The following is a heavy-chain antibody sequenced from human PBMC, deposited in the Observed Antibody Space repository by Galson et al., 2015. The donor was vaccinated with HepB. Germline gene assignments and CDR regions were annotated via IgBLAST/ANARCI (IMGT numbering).Heavy chain of an antibody. V-gene: IGHV1-46*01. CDR1: RYTFTSNH. CDR2: INPSGGST. D-gene: IGHD6-13*01. CDR3: ARSTAAGRRFDF. Sequence: SVKVSCKASRYTFTSNHVHWVRQAPGQGLEWMGIINPSGGSTNYAQKFQGRVAVTRDTSTTTVYMELSSLTSDDTAVYYCARSTAAGRRFDFWGQGTLVTVSS. J-gene: IGHJ4*02.